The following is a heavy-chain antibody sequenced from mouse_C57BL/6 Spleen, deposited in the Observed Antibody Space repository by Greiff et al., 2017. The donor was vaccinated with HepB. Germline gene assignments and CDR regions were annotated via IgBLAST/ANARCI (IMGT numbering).Heavy chain of an antibody. D-gene: IGHD1-1*01. CDR1: GYTFTDYE. V-gene: IGHV1-15*01. Sequence: QVQLQQSGAELVRPGASVTLSCKASGYTFTDYEMHWVKQTPVHGLEWIGAIDPETGGTAYNQKFKGKAILTADKSSSTAYMELRSLTSEDSAVYYCTIITTVVAPVAYWGQGTLVTVSA. J-gene: IGHJ3*01. CDR3: TIITTVVAPVAY. CDR2: IDPETGGT.